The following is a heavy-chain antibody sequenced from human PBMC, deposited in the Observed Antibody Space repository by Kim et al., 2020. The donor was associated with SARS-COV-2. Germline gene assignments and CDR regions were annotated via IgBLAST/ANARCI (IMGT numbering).Heavy chain of an antibody. J-gene: IGHJ6*02. CDR1: GFTFSSYW. V-gene: IGHV3-7*01. CDR3: AREGITMVRGHYYYYGMDV. Sequence: GGSLRLSCAASGFTFSSYWMSWVRQAPGKGLEWVANIKQDGSEKYYVDSVKGRFTISRDNAKNSLYLQMNSLRAEDTAVYYCAREGITMVRGHYYYYGMDVWGQGTTVTVSS. CDR2: IKQDGSEK. D-gene: IGHD3-10*01.